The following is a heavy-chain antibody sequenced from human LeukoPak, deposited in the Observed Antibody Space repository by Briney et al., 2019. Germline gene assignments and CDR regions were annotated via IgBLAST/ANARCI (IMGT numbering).Heavy chain of an antibody. CDR2: MYHTGTT. CDR3: ARRYCSGGTCYPFDY. V-gene: IGHV4-61*10. Sequence: PSETLSLTCTVSGGSISSGSYYWSWIQQPAGKGLEWIGEMYHTGTTNYNASLRSRVTASVDKSKNQFSLKLTSVTAADTAVYYCARRYCSGGTCYPFDYWGQGTKVTVSS. D-gene: IGHD2-15*01. J-gene: IGHJ4*02. CDR1: GGSISSGSYY.